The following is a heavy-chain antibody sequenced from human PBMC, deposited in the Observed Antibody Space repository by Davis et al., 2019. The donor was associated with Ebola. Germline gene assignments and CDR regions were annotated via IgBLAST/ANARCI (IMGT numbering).Heavy chain of an antibody. CDR2: IYYSGST. D-gene: IGHD6-13*01. V-gene: IGHV4-59*01. CDR1: GGSISSYY. J-gene: IGHJ6*02. CDR3: ARSHIASMYYYYYYGMDV. Sequence: PSETLSLTCTVSGGSISSYYWSWIRQPPGKGLEWIGYIYYSGSTNYNPSLKSRVTISVDTSKNQFSLKLSSVTAADTAVYYCARSHIASMYYYYYYGMDVWGQGTTVTVSS.